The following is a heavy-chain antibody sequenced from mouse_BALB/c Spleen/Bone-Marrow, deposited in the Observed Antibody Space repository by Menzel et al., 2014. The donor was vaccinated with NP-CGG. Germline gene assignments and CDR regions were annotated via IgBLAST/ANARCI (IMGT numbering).Heavy chain of an antibody. CDR1: GYAFTNYL. D-gene: IGHD1-1*01. V-gene: IGHV1-54*03. Sequence: QVQLQQSGAELVRPGTSVKVSCKASGYAFTNYLIEWVKQRPGQGLEWIGMINPGSAGTNYNEKFKGKATLTADKSSSTAYMQLSSLTSDDSAVYFCARELPREFAYWGQGTLVTVSA. CDR2: INPGSAGT. J-gene: IGHJ3*01. CDR3: ARELPREFAY.